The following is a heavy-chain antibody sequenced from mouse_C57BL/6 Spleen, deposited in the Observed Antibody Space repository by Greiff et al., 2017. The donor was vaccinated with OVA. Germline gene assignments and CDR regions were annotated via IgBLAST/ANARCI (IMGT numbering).Heavy chain of an antibody. D-gene: IGHD1-1*01. V-gene: IGHV1-26*01. CDR2: INPNNGGT. J-gene: IGHJ2*01. CDR3: ARCGTVVATRYYFDY. Sequence: EVQLQQSGPELVKPGASVKISCKASGYTFTDYYMNWVKQSHGKSLEWIGDINPNNGGTSYNQKFKGKTTLTVDKSSSTAYMELRSLTSEDSAVYYCARCGTVVATRYYFDYWGQGTTLTVSS. CDR1: GYTFTDYY.